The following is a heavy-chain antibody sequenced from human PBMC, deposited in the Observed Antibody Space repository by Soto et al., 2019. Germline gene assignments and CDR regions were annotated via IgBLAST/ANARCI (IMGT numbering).Heavy chain of an antibody. J-gene: IGHJ4*02. Sequence: EVQLLESGGDLVQPGGSLRLSCAASGFTFTSYAMSWIRQAPGKGLEWVSAITGGGVNTYYADSVKGRFTISRDNSKNTLYLQMNSLRAEDTAFYYWTQDGGSRDWLTVNWGQGTLVTVSS. CDR2: ITGGGVNT. V-gene: IGHV3-23*01. CDR1: GFTFTSYA. CDR3: TQDGGSRDWLTVN. D-gene: IGHD3-9*01.